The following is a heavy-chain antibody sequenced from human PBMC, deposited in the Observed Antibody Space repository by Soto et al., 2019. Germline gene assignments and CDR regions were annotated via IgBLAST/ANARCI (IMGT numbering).Heavy chain of an antibody. CDR3: ARGRGGTYDAFDI. D-gene: IGHD1-26*01. J-gene: IGHJ3*02. CDR2: IYYSGTT. CDR1: GGSMSSYX. V-gene: IGHV4-59*01. Sequence: TLSLTLTVTGGSMSSYXWSWIRHPPVNLTHWMGYIYYSGTTNYNPSLKSLVTTSLDTSKNQFSLKLVCLTAADTAFYYFARGRGGTYDAFDIWGPATLVTASS.